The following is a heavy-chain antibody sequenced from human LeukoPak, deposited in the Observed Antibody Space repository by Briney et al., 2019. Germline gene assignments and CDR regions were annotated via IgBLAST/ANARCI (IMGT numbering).Heavy chain of an antibody. V-gene: IGHV3-21*01. J-gene: IGHJ3*02. CDR2: ISSSSSYI. CDR3: ARGGDYDAFDI. D-gene: IGHD4-17*01. CDR1: GFTFSSYS. Sequence: GGSLRLSCAASGFTFSSYSMNWDRQAPGRGLEWVSSISSSSSYIYYADSVKGRFTISRDNAKNSLYLQMNSLRAEDTAVYYCARGGDYDAFDIWGQGTMVTVSS.